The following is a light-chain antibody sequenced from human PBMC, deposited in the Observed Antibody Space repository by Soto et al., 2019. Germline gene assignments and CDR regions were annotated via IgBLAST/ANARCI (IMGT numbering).Light chain of an antibody. CDR1: QSVKSA. J-gene: IGKJ4*01. Sequence: EVVLTQSPATLSLSPGERVTLSCRASQSVKSALAWYQQKPGQAPRLLIDDASSRATGIPARFSGSGSGTDFTLTISSLEPEDFAVYYCQQRNTWPLTFGGGTKVEIK. V-gene: IGKV3-11*01. CDR2: DAS. CDR3: QQRNTWPLT.